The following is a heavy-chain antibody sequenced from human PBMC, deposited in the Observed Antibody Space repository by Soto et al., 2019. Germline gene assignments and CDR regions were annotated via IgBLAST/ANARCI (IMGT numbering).Heavy chain of an antibody. CDR1: VGTFSSSY. J-gene: IGHJ4*02. CDR3: AREQNYYYDTTGYYMGLFDF. CDR2: SYTGGGT. Sequence: WGARIRSGAVSVGTFSSSYMSWVRQAPVNGLCGFSLSYTGGGTYFADSVKGRFTSSRDKSKNTLYLQMNSLRTDDTAVYYCAREQNYYYDTTGYYMGLFDFWGQGTPVTVSS. V-gene: IGHV3-53*01. D-gene: IGHD3-22*01.